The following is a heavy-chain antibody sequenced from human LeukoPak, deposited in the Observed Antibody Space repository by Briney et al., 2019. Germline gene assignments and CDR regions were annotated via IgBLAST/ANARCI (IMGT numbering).Heavy chain of an antibody. CDR1: GFTFSDYA. CDR3: AKDRSIGAYYPFDL. CDR2: ISGSGIMT. J-gene: IGHJ4*02. Sequence: GGSLRLSCAASGFTFSDYAMTWVRQAPGKGLEWVATISGSGIMTYYANSVKGRFTGSGDNSKNTLYLQMSRLTAADTAVYYCAKDRSIGAYYPFDLWGQGTLVTVSS. D-gene: IGHD1-26*01. V-gene: IGHV3-23*01.